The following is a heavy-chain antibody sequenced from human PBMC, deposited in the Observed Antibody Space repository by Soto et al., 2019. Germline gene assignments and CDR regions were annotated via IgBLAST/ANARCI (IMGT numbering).Heavy chain of an antibody. Sequence: QVQLVESGGGVVQPGRSLRLSCAASGFTFSSYAMHWVREAPGKGLEWVAVISYEGSNKYYADSVKGRFTISIDNSKNALHLQMNSLRAEDTDVYYCASPRLSSDGTPPIDYWGQGTLVTVSS. V-gene: IGHV3-30-3*01. D-gene: IGHD6-13*01. CDR2: ISYEGSNK. CDR3: ASPRLSSDGTPPIDY. J-gene: IGHJ4*02. CDR1: GFTFSSYA.